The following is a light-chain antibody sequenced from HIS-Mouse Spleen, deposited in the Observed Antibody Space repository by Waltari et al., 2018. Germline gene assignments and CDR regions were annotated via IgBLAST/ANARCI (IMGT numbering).Light chain of an antibody. CDR3: CSYAGSSTVV. V-gene: IGLV2-23*01. CDR2: EGS. Sequence: QSALPQPASVSGSPGQSITISGTGTSSDVGSYNFVSWYQQHPGKAPKLMIYEGSKRPSGVSNRFSGSKSGNTASLTISGLQAEDEADYYCCSYAGSSTVVFGGGTKLTVL. CDR1: SSDVGSYNF. J-gene: IGLJ2*01.